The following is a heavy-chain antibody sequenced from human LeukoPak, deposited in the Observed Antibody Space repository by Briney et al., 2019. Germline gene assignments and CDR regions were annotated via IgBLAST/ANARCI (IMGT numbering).Heavy chain of an antibody. Sequence: GGTLRLSCAASGFTFRNYGMSWVRQTPGKGLEWVSSISGSSSYVYYGDSVKGRFTSSRHNAKNSLYLQMNSLRVEDTAVYYCARAYSGYCNGGSCYDFDYWGQGTLVTVSS. CDR1: GFTFRNYG. CDR3: ARAYSGYCNGGSCYDFDY. J-gene: IGHJ4*02. CDR2: ISGSSSYV. V-gene: IGHV3-21*01. D-gene: IGHD2-15*01.